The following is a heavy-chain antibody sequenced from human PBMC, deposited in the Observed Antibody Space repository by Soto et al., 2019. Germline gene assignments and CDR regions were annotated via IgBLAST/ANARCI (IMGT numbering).Heavy chain of an antibody. V-gene: IGHV1-69*13. J-gene: IGHJ2*01. CDR1: GGTFSSYA. CDR2: IIPIFGTA. CDR3: ARVDYGDYGWYFDL. Sequence: SVKVSCKASGGTFSSYAISWVRQAPGQGLEWMGGIIPIFGTANYAQKFQGRVTITADESTSTAYMELSSLRAEDTAVYYCARVDYGDYGWYFDLWGRGTLVTVSS. D-gene: IGHD4-17*01.